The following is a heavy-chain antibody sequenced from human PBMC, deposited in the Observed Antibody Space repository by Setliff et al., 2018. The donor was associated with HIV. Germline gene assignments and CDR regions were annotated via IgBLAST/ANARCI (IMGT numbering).Heavy chain of an antibody. J-gene: IGHJ4*02. CDR1: GGSISSSSYY. Sequence: SETLSLTCTVSGGSISSSSYYWGWIRRPPGKGLEWIGSIYYSGSTYYNPSLKSRVTISVDTSKNQFSLKLSSVTAADTAVYYCAVGGEDWGFFDYWGQGTLVTVSS. D-gene: IGHD7-27*01. CDR3: AVGGEDWGFFDY. CDR2: IYYSGST. V-gene: IGHV4-39*01.